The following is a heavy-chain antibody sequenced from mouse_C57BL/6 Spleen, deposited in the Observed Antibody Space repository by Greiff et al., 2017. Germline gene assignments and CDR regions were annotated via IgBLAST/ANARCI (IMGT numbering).Heavy chain of an antibody. V-gene: IGHV6-3*01. CDR1: GFTFSNYW. D-gene: IGHD1-1*01. Sequence: EVLLVESGGGLVQPGGSMKLSCVASGFTFSNYWMNWVRQSPEQGLEWVAQIRLKSDNYATHYAESVKGRFTISRDDSKSSVYLQMNNLRAKDTGIYYCTIYYYGSSYDYWGQGTTLTVSS. CDR2: IRLKSDNYAT. J-gene: IGHJ2*01. CDR3: TIYYYGSSYDY.